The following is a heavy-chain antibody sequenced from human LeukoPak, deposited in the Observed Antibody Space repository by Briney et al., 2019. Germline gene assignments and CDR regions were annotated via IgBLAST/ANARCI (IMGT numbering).Heavy chain of an antibody. CDR1: GGSMRNENYD. D-gene: IGHD3-3*01. J-gene: IGHJ6*03. V-gene: IGHV4-39*01. Sequence: PSETLSLTCTISGGSMRNENYDWGWIRQPPWKGLEWIGSIFYSGSADYNPSLQSRVTMSVETSNNQLSLKLSSVTAADTAVYYCARHFHYDFWSGYYRQNRQNRDHFYYMDVWGKGITVTVSS. CDR2: IFYSGSA. CDR3: ARHFHYDFWSGYYRQNRQNRDHFYYMDV.